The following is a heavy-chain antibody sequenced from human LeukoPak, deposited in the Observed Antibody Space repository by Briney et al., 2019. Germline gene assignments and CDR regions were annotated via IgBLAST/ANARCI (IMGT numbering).Heavy chain of an antibody. CDR2: IYYSGST. Sequence: PSETLSLTCTVSGGSISSHYWSWIRQPPGKGLEWIGYIYYSGSTNYNPSLKSRVTISVDTSKNQFSLKLSSVTAADTAVYYCARAIYGNWFDPWGQGTLVTVSS. CDR3: ARAIYGNWFDP. D-gene: IGHD3-10*01. J-gene: IGHJ5*02. V-gene: IGHV4-59*11. CDR1: GGSISSHY.